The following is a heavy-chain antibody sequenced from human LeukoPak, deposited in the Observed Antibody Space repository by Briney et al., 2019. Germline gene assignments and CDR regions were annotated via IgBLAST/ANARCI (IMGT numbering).Heavy chain of an antibody. CDR3: ARGGATRGRFEN. Sequence: TGGSLRLSCAASGFPFNVQTMSWVRQAPGKGLDWVASMREDGSEIYYVDSVKGRFTISRDNPKNSLYLQMNSLRADDTAVYYCARGGATRGRFENWGKGTLVTVSS. J-gene: IGHJ4*02. CDR2: MREDGSEI. CDR1: GFPFNVQT. V-gene: IGHV3-7*01. D-gene: IGHD1-26*01.